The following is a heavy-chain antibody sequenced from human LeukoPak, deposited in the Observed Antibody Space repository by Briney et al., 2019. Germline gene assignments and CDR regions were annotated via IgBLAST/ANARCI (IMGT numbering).Heavy chain of an antibody. CDR3: ARDTTLVTGFGTPVDY. CDR2: IYTSGST. V-gene: IGHV4-61*02. D-gene: IGHD5-18*01. Sequence: SQTLSLTCTVSGGSISSGSYYWSWIRQPAGKGLEWIGRIYTSGSTNYNPSLKSRVTISVDTSKNQFSLNLSSVTAADTAVYYCARDTTLVTGFGTPVDYWGQGTLVTVSS. CDR1: GGSISSGSYY. J-gene: IGHJ4*02.